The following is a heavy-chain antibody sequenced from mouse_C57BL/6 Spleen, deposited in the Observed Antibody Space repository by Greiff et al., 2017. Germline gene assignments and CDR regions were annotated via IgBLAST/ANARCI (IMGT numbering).Heavy chain of an antibody. V-gene: IGHV1-53*01. Sequence: QVQLQQPGTELVKPGASVKLSCKASGYTFTSYWMHWVKQRPGQGLEWIGNINPSNGGTNYNEEFKSKATLTVDKSSNTACMQPSSLTSEDSAVYYCARNYYGSYYAMDYWGQGTSVTVSS. D-gene: IGHD1-1*01. CDR2: INPSNGGT. CDR3: ARNYYGSYYAMDY. J-gene: IGHJ4*01. CDR1: GYTFTSYW.